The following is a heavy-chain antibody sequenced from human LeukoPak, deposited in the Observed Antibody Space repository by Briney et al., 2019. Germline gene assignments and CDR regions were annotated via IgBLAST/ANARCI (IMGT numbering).Heavy chain of an antibody. D-gene: IGHD2-21*01. V-gene: IGHV3-74*01. CDR2: INSDGSST. CDR1: GFTFSSYW. J-gene: IGHJ4*02. Sequence: GGSLRLSCAASGFTFSSYWMHWVRQAPGKGLVWVSRINSDGSSTSYADSVKGRFTISRDNAKNTLYLQMNSLGAEDTAVYYCARFTHGGDSDYWGQGTLVTVSS. CDR3: ARFTHGGDSDY.